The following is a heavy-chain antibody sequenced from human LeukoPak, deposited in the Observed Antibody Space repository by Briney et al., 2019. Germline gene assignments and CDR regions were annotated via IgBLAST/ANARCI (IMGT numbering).Heavy chain of an antibody. CDR3: GRDALVGYFSYYYMDV. Sequence: PSETLSLTCTVSGGSISSHYWTWIRQSPVKGLEWIGDISNSGSASYNPSLKSRVTISIDTSKNQFSLKLSSVTAADTAVYYCGRDALVGYFSYYYMDVWGKGTTVTVSS. CDR1: GGSISSHY. D-gene: IGHD2-15*01. J-gene: IGHJ6*03. V-gene: IGHV4-59*11. CDR2: ISNSGSA.